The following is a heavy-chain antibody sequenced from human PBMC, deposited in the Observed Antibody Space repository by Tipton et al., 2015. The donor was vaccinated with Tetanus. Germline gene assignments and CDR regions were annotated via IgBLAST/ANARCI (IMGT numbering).Heavy chain of an antibody. CDR2: VYYTGDT. CDR1: GDSVSGYY. Sequence: TLSLTCTVSGDSVSGYYWSWIRQPPGKGLEWVGYVYYTGDTNYNPSLKSRVTISMDRSENQISLKMTSVTAADTAVYYCAGVTAQRTELYCEHWGQGTQVTVSS. D-gene: IGHD2-2*02. J-gene: IGHJ1*01. V-gene: IGHV4-59*02. CDR3: AGVTAQRTELYCEH.